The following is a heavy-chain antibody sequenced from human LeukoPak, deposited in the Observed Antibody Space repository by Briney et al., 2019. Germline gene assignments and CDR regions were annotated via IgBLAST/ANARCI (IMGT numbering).Heavy chain of an antibody. Sequence: GGSLRLSCAASGFTFSSYSMNWVRQAPGKGLEWASSISSSSSYIYYADSVKGRFTISRDNAKNSLYLQMNSLRAEDTAVYYCARAGIDEYYFDYWGQGTLVTVSS. V-gene: IGHV3-21*01. CDR2: ISSSSSYI. J-gene: IGHJ4*02. D-gene: IGHD6-13*01. CDR3: ARAGIDEYYFDY. CDR1: GFTFSSYS.